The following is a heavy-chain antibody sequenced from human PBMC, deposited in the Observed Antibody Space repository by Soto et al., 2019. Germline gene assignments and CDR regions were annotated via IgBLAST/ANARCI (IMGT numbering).Heavy chain of an antibody. CDR3: ARDLLPSSSGWSHFDY. V-gene: IGHV1-69*13. J-gene: IGHJ4*02. CDR1: GGTFSSYA. CDR2: IIPIFGTA. D-gene: IGHD6-19*01. Sequence: SVKVSCKASGGTFSSYAISWVRQAPGQGLEWMGGIIPIFGTANYAQKFQGRVTITADESTSTAYMELSSLRSEDTAVYYCARDLLPSSSGWSHFDYWGQGTLVTVSS.